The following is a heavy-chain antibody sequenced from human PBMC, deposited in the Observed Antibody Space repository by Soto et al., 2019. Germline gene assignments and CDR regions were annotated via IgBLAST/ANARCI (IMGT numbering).Heavy chain of an antibody. CDR2: ISYAGSNI. CDR1: GFTFRNFA. Sequence: QVQLVESGGGVVQPGRSLRLSCAASGFTFRNFAMHWVRQAPGKGLEWVAFISYAGSNIYYADSVKGRFTISRDNSRNTLYLQMNSLRAEDTAVDFCAKDRGNFFDSWGQVAQVTVSS. V-gene: IGHV3-30*18. J-gene: IGHJ4*02. CDR3: AKDRGNFFDS.